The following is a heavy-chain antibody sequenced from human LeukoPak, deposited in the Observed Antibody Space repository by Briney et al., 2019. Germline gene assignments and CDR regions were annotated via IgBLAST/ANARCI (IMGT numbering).Heavy chain of an antibody. CDR2: INAGNGNT. CDR3: ARDASGYYYGGNSLADY. CDR1: GYTFTSYA. J-gene: IGHJ4*02. V-gene: IGHV1-3*01. D-gene: IGHD4-23*01. Sequence: ASEKVSCKASGYTFTSYAMHWVRQAPGQRLEWMGWINAGNGNTKYSQKFQGRVTITRDTSASTAYMELSSLRSEDTAVYYCARDASGYYYGGNSLADYWGQGTLVTVSS.